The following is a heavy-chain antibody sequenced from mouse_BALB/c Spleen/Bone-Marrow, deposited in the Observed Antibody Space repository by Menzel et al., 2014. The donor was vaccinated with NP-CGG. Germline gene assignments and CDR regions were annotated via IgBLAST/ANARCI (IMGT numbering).Heavy chain of an antibody. CDR1: GFSLTNYG. Sequence: VQRVESGPGLVAPSQSLSITCTVSGFSLTNYGVHWVRQPPGKGLEWLGLIWAGGSTNYNSALMSRLSISKDNSKSQVFLKMNSLQTDGTAMYYCARKDYGSRGGYFDVWGAGTTVTVSS. D-gene: IGHD1-1*01. J-gene: IGHJ1*01. CDR3: ARKDYGSRGGYFDV. CDR2: IWAGGST. V-gene: IGHV2-9*02.